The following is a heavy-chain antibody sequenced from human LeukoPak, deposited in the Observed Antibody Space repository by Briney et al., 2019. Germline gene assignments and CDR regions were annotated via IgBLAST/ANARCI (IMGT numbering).Heavy chain of an antibody. Sequence: PGGSLRLSCAASGFIFSDFGMHWIRQARGKGLEWVTLIRYDGSSIYYAHSVKGRFTISRDNSRNTLYLQMNSLRVEDTAVYYCAKDRDEYGNDCWGQGILVTVST. CDR3: AKDRDEYGNDC. D-gene: IGHD4-11*01. CDR1: GFIFSDFG. CDR2: IRYDGSSI. J-gene: IGHJ4*02. V-gene: IGHV3-30*02.